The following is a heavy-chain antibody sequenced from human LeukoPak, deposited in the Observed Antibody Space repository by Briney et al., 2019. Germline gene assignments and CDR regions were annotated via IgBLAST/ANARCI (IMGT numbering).Heavy chain of an antibody. V-gene: IGHV4-34*01. D-gene: IGHD5-18*01. CDR1: GGSFSGYY. J-gene: IGHJ5*02. CDR3: ARRNRGHSYGPRAYNWFDP. CDR2: INHSGST. Sequence: SETLSLTCAVYGGSFSGYYWSWIRQPPGKGLEWIGEINHSGSTNYNPSLKSRVTISVDTSKNQFSLKLSSVTAADTAVYYCARRNRGHSYGPRAYNWFDPWGQGTLVTVSS.